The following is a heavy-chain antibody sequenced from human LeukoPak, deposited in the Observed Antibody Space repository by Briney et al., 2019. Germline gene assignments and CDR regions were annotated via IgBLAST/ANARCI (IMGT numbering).Heavy chain of an antibody. CDR1: GGSISSYY. J-gene: IGHJ5*02. V-gene: IGHV4-34*01. D-gene: IGHD2-21*02. CDR3: ARTPTYCGGDCYYFDP. CDR2: INHSGST. Sequence: SETLSLTCTVSGGSISSYYWSWIRQPPGKGLEWIGEINHSGSTNYNPSLKSRVTISVDTSKNQFSLKLSSVTAADTAMYFCARTPTYCGGDCYYFDPWGQGTLVTVSS.